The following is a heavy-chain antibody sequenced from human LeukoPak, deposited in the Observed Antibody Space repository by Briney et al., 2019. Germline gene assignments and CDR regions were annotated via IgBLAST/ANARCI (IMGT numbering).Heavy chain of an antibody. V-gene: IGHV3-73*01. CDR2: IRSKTNSYAT. J-gene: IGHJ3*02. CDR1: GFTFSGSA. Sequence: GGSLRLSCAASGFTFSGSAMHWVRQASGKGLEWVGRIRSKTNSYATVYAASVKGRFTISRDDSKNTAYLQMNSLKTEDTAVYYCTRLEDAFDIWGQGTMVTVSS. CDR3: TRLEDAFDI.